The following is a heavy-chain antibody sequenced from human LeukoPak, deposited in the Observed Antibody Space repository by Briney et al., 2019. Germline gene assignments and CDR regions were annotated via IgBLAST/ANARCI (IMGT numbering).Heavy chain of an antibody. Sequence: GASVKVSCKASGYTFTSYAMHWVRRAPGQRLEWMGWINAGNGDTKYSQKFQGRVTITADESTSTAYMELSSLRSEDTAVYYCARRYYYDSSGPYTPLDYWGQGTLVTVSS. CDR2: INAGNGDT. D-gene: IGHD3-22*01. CDR3: ARRYYYDSSGPYTPLDY. CDR1: GYTFTSYA. V-gene: IGHV1-3*01. J-gene: IGHJ4*02.